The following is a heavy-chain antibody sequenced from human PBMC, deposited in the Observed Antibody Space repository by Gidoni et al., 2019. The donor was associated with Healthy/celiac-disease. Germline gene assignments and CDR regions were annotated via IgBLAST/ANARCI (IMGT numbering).Heavy chain of an antibody. CDR2: LIPSFGPA. J-gene: IGHJ3*02. Sequence: QVQLVQSGAEVKKPGSSAKVSCKASGGTFSSYALSWVRQAPGQGLEWMGGLIPSFGPANYAQKFQGRVTITADESTSTAYMELSSLRSEDTAVYYCARGGPISSGYYNPRPDDAFDIWGQGTMVTVSS. D-gene: IGHD3-22*01. CDR3: ARGGPISSGYYNPRPDDAFDI. CDR1: GGTFSSYA. V-gene: IGHV1-69*01.